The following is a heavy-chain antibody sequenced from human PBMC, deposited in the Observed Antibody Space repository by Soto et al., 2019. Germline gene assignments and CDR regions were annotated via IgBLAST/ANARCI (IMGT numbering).Heavy chain of an antibody. Sequence: QVQLVESGGGVVQPGRSLRLSCAASGFTFSSYGMHWVRQAPGKGLEWVAVISYDGSNKYYADSVKGRFTISRDNSTKTLYLQTNSLRAEDTAVYCCAKVVGGWYTTYDYWGQGTLVTVSS. CDR3: AKVVGGWYTTYDY. CDR1: GFTFSSYG. V-gene: IGHV3-30*18. J-gene: IGHJ4*02. D-gene: IGHD6-19*01. CDR2: ISYDGSNK.